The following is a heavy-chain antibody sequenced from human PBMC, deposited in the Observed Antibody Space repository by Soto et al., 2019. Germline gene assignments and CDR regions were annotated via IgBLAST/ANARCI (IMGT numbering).Heavy chain of an antibody. J-gene: IGHJ3*02. V-gene: IGHV1-18*01. D-gene: IGHD1-26*01. CDR2: ISAYNGNT. Sequence: ASVKVSCKASGYTFTSYGISWVRQAPGQGLEWMGWISAYNGNTNYAQKLQGRVTMTTDTSTSTAYMELSSLRSEDTAVYYCASPLIVGATKPNAFDIWGQGTMVTVSS. CDR1: GYTFTSYG. CDR3: ASPLIVGATKPNAFDI.